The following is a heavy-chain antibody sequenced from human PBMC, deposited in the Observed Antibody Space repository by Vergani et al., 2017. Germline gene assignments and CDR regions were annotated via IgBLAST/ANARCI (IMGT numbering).Heavy chain of an antibody. V-gene: IGHV4-59*12. CDR1: GGSISSYY. J-gene: IGHJ4*02. D-gene: IGHD3-22*01. CDR2: IYYSGST. Sequence: QVQLQESGPGLVKPSETLSLTCTVSGGSISSYYWSWIRQPPGKGLEWIGYIYYSGSTYYNPSLKSRVTISVDTSKNQFSLKLSSVTAADTAVYYCARDYYDSTDPFDYWGQGTLVTVSS. CDR3: ARDYYDSTDPFDY.